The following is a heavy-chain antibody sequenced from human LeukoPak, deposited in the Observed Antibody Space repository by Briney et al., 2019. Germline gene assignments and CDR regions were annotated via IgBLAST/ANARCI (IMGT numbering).Heavy chain of an antibody. CDR1: GYTFTGYY. D-gene: IGHD6-13*01. V-gene: IGHV1-2*02. CDR3: ARDDGAAAGSYFDY. CDR2: INPNSGDT. J-gene: IGHJ4*02. Sequence: ASVKVSCKASGYTFTGYYMHWVRQAPGQGLEWMGWINPNSGDTNYAQKFQGRVTMTRDTSISTAYMELSRLRSDDTAVYYCARDDGAAAGSYFDYWGQGTLVTVSS.